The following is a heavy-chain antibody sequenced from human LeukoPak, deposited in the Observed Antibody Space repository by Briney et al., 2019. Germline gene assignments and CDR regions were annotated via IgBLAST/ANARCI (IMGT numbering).Heavy chain of an antibody. CDR2: TYYRSKWYY. Sequence: SQTLSLTCVISEYSVSSNSAAWNWIRQSPSRGLQWLGRTYYRSKWYYDYAVSVKSRITINPDTSKNQFSLQLNSVTPEDTAVYYCARGPQLVDYYYIDVWGKGTTVTVSS. D-gene: IGHD6-13*01. J-gene: IGHJ6*03. V-gene: IGHV6-1*01. CDR3: ARGPQLVDYYYIDV. CDR1: EYSVSSNSAA.